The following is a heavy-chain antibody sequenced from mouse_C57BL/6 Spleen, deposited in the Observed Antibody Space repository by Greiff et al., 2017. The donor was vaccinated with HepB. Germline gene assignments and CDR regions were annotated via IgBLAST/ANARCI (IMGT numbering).Heavy chain of an antibody. V-gene: IGHV1-26*01. CDR1: GYTFTDYY. D-gene: IGHD1-1*01. Sequence: EVQLQQSGPELVKPGASVKISCKASGYTFTDYYMNWVKQSHGKSLEWIGDINPNNGGTSYNQKFKGKATLTVDKSSSTAYMELRSLTSEASAFYFCARLTFITTVVATEFDYWGKGTTLTVSS. CDR3: ARLTFITTVVATEFDY. J-gene: IGHJ2*01. CDR2: INPNNGGT.